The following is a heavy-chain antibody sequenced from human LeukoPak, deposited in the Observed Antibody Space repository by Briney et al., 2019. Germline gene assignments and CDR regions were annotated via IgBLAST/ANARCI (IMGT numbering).Heavy chain of an antibody. V-gene: IGHV5-51*01. CDR1: EYSFTNYW. Sequence: GESLKISCKGSEYSFTNYWIGWVRQMPGKGLEWMGIIYPGDSDTRYSPSLQGQVTISADKSISTAYLQWSSLKASDTAMYYCARKMGNNWFDPWGQGTQVTVSS. J-gene: IGHJ5*02. CDR2: IYPGDSDT. D-gene: IGHD7-27*01. CDR3: ARKMGNNWFDP.